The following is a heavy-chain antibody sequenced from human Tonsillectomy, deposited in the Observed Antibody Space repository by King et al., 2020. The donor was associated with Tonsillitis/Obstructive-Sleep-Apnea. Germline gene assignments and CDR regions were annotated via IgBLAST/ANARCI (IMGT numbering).Heavy chain of an antibody. Sequence: QLVQSGGGLVKPGGSLRLSCAASGFTFSDYYMSWFRQAPGKGLEWVSYISSSASTIYYADPVKGRFTISRDNAKNSLYLQMNSLRAEDTAVYYCASPKYYYDSDGYYFDYWGQGTLVTVSS. CDR2: ISSSASTI. J-gene: IGHJ4*02. V-gene: IGHV3-11*01. CDR3: ASPKYYYDSDGYYFDY. CDR1: GFTFSDYY. D-gene: IGHD3-22*01.